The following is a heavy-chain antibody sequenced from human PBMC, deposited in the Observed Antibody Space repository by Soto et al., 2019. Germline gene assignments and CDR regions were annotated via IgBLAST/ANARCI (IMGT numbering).Heavy chain of an antibody. Sequence: QVQLQQWGAGLLKPSETLSLTCAVYGGSFSGYYWSWIRQPPGQGLEWIGEINDSGSTNYNPSPKIRVTVSVDSSKNQFSLKLSSVTAADTAVFYCARGLYSGSYSDAFDIWGQGTMVTVSS. CDR3: ARGLYSGSYSDAFDI. V-gene: IGHV4-34*01. CDR1: GGSFSGYY. D-gene: IGHD1-26*01. CDR2: INDSGST. J-gene: IGHJ3*02.